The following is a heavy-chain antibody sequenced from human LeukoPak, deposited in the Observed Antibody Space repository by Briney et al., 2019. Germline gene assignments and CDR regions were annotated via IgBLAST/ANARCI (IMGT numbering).Heavy chain of an antibody. CDR2: ISNDSVDK. D-gene: IGHD3-3*01. V-gene: IGHV3-11*04. Sequence: GGSLRLSCVGSGFRFSDYYMSWIRQAPGRGLEWVSYISNDSVDKYYVDSVRGRFTISRDNAKKSMYLQMSGLRVEDTAVYYCARRDWVSGAVRAFDIWGQGTMVTVSS. CDR1: GFRFSDYY. J-gene: IGHJ3*02. CDR3: ARRDWVSGAVRAFDI.